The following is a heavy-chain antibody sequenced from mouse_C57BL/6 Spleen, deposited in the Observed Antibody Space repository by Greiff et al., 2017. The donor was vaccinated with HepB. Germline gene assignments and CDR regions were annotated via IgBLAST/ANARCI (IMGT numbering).Heavy chain of an antibody. Sequence: QVQLQQSGAELARPGASVKLSCKASGYTFTSYGISWVKQRTGQGLEWIGEIYPRSGNTYYNEKFKGKATLTADKSSSTAYMELRSLTSEDSAVYFCARSRGGSSYVDYAMDYWGQGTSVTVSS. D-gene: IGHD1-1*01. J-gene: IGHJ4*01. V-gene: IGHV1-81*01. CDR1: GYTFTSYG. CDR2: IYPRSGNT. CDR3: ARSRGGSSYVDYAMDY.